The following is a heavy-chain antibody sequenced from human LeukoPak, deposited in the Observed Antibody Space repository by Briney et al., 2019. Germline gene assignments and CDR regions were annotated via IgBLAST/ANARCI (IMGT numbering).Heavy chain of an antibody. V-gene: IGHV1-18*01. J-gene: IGHJ3*02. CDR1: GGTLSSYA. CDR3: ARHAEALVIAQNDAFDI. D-gene: IGHD2-21*01. CDR2: ISAYNGNT. Sequence: ASVKVFCKASGGTLSSYAISWVRQAPGQGLEWMGWISAYNGNTNYAQKLQGRVTMATDTSKSTAYMELRSLRSDDTAVYYCARHAEALVIAQNDAFDIWGQGTMITVSS.